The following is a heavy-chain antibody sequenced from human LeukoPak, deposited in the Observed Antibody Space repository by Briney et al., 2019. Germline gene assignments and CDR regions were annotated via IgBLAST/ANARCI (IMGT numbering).Heavy chain of an antibody. Sequence: AASVKVSCKVSGYTLTELSMHWVRPAPGKGLEWMGGFDPEDGETIYAQKFQGRVTMTEDTSTDTAYMELSSLRSEDTAVYYCATGYCSSTSCYPFDYWGQGTLVTVSS. CDR2: FDPEDGET. D-gene: IGHD2-2*01. J-gene: IGHJ4*02. CDR3: ATGYCSSTSCYPFDY. CDR1: GYTLTELS. V-gene: IGHV1-24*01.